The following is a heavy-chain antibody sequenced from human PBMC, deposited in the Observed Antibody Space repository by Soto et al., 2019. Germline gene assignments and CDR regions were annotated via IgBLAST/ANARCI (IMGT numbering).Heavy chain of an antibody. D-gene: IGHD5-18*01. Sequence: SETLSLTCTVSGGSISSSSYYWGWIRQPPGKGLEWIGSIYYSGSTYYNPSLKSRVTIYVDTSKNQFSLKLSSVTAADTAVYYCARKEVDTAMAPDYWGQGTLVTVSS. CDR1: GGSISSSSYY. J-gene: IGHJ4*02. CDR2: IYYSGST. V-gene: IGHV4-39*01. CDR3: ARKEVDTAMAPDY.